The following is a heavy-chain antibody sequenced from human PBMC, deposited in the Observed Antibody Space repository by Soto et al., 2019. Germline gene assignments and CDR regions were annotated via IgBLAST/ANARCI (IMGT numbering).Heavy chain of an antibody. J-gene: IGHJ5*02. V-gene: IGHV4-39*01. CDR3: ARRDYDSSGYWPFYCFDP. CDR2: IDYSGST. CDR1: GGSISSSSYY. Sequence: SETLSLTCTVSGGSISSSSYYWGWIRQPPGKGLEWIGSIDYSGSTYYNPSLKSRVTISVDTSKNQFSLKLNSVTAADTAVYYCARRDYDSSGYWPFYCFDPCGQRTLVTVSS. D-gene: IGHD3-22*01.